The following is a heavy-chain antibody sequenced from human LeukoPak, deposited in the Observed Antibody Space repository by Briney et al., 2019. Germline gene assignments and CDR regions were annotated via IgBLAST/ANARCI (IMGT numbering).Heavy chain of an antibody. CDR2: INPNSGGR. CDR1: GYTFTVYY. J-gene: IGHJ4*02. CDR3: ARGQLYRSSWNSY. V-gene: IGHV1-2*02. D-gene: IGHD6-13*01. Sequence: AAVTXSFKGSGYTFTVYYMHWVGQAPGQGMEWVGWINPNSGGRNNSQKLQGRGTMTTAPSTSTAYMELSSLRSDDTAVYYCARGQLYRSSWNSYSGQGTLVTVSS.